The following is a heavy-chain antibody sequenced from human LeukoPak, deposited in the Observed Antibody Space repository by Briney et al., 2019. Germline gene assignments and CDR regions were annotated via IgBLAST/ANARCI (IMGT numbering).Heavy chain of an antibody. J-gene: IGHJ5*02. V-gene: IGHV1-2*02. CDR3: VREARAGNWFDP. Sequence: APVKVSCKASGYTFTTYYIHWVRQAPVQGLEWMGWINPDSGGTNYAQKFQGRVTMTRDTSISTVYMDLSMLRSDDTAIYYCVREARAGNWFDPWGQGTLVIVSS. CDR2: INPDSGGT. CDR1: GYTFTTYY.